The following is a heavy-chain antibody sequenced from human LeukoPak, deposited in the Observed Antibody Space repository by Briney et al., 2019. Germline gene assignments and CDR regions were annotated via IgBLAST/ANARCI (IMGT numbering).Heavy chain of an antibody. D-gene: IGHD6-19*01. V-gene: IGHV1-69*05. CDR3: ARIGIAVAGTGFDP. Sequence: SVKVSCKASGGTFSSYAISWVRQAPGQGLEWMGRIIPIFGTANYAQEFQGRVTITTDESTSTAYMELSSLRSEDTAVYYCARIGIAVAGTGFDPWGQGTLVTVSS. J-gene: IGHJ5*02. CDR2: IIPIFGTA. CDR1: GGTFSSYA.